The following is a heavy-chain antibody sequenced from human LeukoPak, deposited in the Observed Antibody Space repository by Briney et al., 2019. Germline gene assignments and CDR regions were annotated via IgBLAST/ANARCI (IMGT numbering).Heavy chain of an antibody. J-gene: IGHJ3*02. CDR2: IYYTGSA. CDR1: GGSISSYY. CDR3: ARDVEFRYGGYEVGTFDI. V-gene: IGHV4-59*01. D-gene: IGHD5-12*01. Sequence: TSETLSLTCTVSGGSISSYYWNWIRQSPGKGLEWIGLIYYTGSANYNPSLKSRVTISVDTSKNQFSLKLSSVTAADTAVYYCARDVEFRYGGYEVGTFDIWGQGTLATVSS.